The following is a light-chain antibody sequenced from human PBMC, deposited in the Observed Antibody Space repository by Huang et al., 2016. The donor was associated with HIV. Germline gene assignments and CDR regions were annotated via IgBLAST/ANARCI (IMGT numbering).Light chain of an antibody. CDR3: QQLNSFPREYT. Sequence: IQLTQSPSSLSASVGDRVTITCRASQGISNYLAWYQQKPGKAPKLLIFAASTLQSGVPSRLSGSGAGTDFTLTISSLQPEDFATYYCQQLNSFPREYTFGQGTKLEIK. J-gene: IGKJ2*01. V-gene: IGKV1-9*01. CDR2: AAS. CDR1: QGISNY.